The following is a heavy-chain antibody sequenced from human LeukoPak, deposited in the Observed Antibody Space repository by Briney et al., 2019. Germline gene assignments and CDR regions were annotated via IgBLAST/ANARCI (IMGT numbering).Heavy chain of an antibody. CDR2: IYHSGST. V-gene: IGHV4-30-2*01. Sequence: SETLSLTCTVSGGSISSGGYYWSWIRQHPGKGLEWIGYIYHSGSTYYNPSLKSRVTISVDRSKNQFSLRLSSVTAADTAVYYCARGPYYYDSSGYYTLDPWGQGTLVTVSS. J-gene: IGHJ5*02. CDR1: GGSISSGGYY. D-gene: IGHD3-22*01. CDR3: ARGPYYYDSSGYYTLDP.